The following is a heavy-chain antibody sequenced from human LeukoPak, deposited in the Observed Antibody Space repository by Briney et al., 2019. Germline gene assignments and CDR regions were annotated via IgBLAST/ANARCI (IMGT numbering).Heavy chain of an antibody. CDR2: IKSKTDGGTT. Sequence: GGSLRLSCAASGFTFSNAWMSWVRQAPGKGLEWDGRIKSKTDGGTTDYAAPVKGRFTISRDDSKNTLYLQMNSLKTEDTAVYYCTTQGPYDILTGFGYYFDYWGQGTLVTVSS. V-gene: IGHV3-15*01. CDR3: TTQGPYDILTGFGYYFDY. CDR1: GFTFSNAW. J-gene: IGHJ4*02. D-gene: IGHD3-9*01.